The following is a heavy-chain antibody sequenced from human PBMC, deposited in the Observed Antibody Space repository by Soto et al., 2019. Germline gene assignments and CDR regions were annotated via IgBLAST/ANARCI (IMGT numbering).Heavy chain of an antibody. J-gene: IGHJ4*02. V-gene: IGHV4-38-2*01. CDR2: IYHSGST. CDR3: AREANDSSGYYLY. Sequence: PSETLSLTFAVSGYSISSDYYWGWIRQPPGKGLEWIGSIYHSGSTYYNPSLKSRVTISVDTSKNQFSLKLSSVTAADTAVYYCAREANDSSGYYLYWGQGTLVTVSS. CDR1: GYSISSDYY. D-gene: IGHD3-22*01.